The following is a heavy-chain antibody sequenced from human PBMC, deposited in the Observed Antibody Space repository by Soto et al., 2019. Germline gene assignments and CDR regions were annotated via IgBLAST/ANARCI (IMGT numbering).Heavy chain of an antibody. J-gene: IGHJ6*02. D-gene: IGHD1-1*01. CDR1: GYSISSGSY. CDR2: IYHGGTT. CDR3: ARVATKWYIGVRYYYGMDV. V-gene: IGHV4-38-2*02. Sequence: PSETLSLTCTVSGYSISSGSYWGWIRQPPGKGPEWIASIYHGGTTFYNPSLKSRITISVDTSHNQFSLNLRSVTAADTAVYYCARVATKWYIGVRYYYGMDVWGQGTTVTVSS.